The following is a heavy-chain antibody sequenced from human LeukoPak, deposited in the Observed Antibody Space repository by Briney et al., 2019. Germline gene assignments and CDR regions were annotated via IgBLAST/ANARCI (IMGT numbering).Heavy chain of an antibody. CDR1: GGSISSYY. V-gene: IGHV4-59*01. J-gene: IGHJ6*02. Sequence: PSETLSLTCTVSGGSISSYYWSWIRQPPGKGLEWIGYIYYSGSTNYNPSLKSRVTISVDTSKNQFSLKLCSVTAADTAVYYCARDRSMVRGGYYYGMDVWGQGTTVTVSS. CDR3: ARDRSMVRGGYYYGMDV. CDR2: IYYSGST. D-gene: IGHD3-10*01.